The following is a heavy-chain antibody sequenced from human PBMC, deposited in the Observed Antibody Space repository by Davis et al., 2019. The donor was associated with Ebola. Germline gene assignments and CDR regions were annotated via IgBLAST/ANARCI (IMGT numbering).Heavy chain of an antibody. D-gene: IGHD6-6*01. CDR2: ISAYNGNT. CDR3: ARDRMDSSSSIDY. V-gene: IGHV1-18*01. Sequence: ASVKVSCKASEYTFTSYDINWVRQATGHGLEWMGWISAYNGNTNYAQKLQGRVTMTTDTSTSTAYMELRSLRSDDTAVYYCARDRMDSSSSIDYWGQGTLVTVSS. CDR1: EYTFTSYD. J-gene: IGHJ4*02.